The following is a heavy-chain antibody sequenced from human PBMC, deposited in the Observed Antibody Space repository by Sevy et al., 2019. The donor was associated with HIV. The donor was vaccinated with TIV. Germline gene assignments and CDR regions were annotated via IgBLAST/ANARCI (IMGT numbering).Heavy chain of an antibody. V-gene: IGHV3-11*01. J-gene: IGHJ4*02. D-gene: IGHD2-8*01. CDR2: ITSSGSTI. CDR1: GFTFSDYY. CDR3: AREGCTKPHDY. Sequence: GGSLRLSCAASGFTFSDYYMTWIRQAPGKGLEWVSYITSSGSTIYYADSVKGRFTISRDNAKNSLYLQMNSLRAEDTAVYYCAREGCTKPHDYWGQGTLVTVSS.